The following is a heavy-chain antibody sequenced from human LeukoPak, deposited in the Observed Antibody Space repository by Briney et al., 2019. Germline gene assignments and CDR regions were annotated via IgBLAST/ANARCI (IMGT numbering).Heavy chain of an antibody. Sequence: PGGSLRLSCTASGFTFGDYAMSWVRQAPGKGLEWVGFIRSKAYGGTTEYAASVKGRFTISRDDSKSIAYLQMNILKTEDTAVYYCTRVRGFWSGYYTYYFDYWGQGTLVTVSS. J-gene: IGHJ4*02. CDR3: TRVRGFWSGYYTYYFDY. D-gene: IGHD3-3*01. V-gene: IGHV3-49*04. CDR1: GFTFGDYA. CDR2: IRSKAYGGTT.